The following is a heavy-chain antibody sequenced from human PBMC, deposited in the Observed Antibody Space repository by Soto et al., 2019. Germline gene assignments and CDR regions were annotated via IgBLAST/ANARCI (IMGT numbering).Heavy chain of an antibody. CDR3: AAGGSGYYAY. CDR1: GFTFSTYW. Sequence: EVQLVESGGDLVQPGGSLRLSCAASGFTFSTYWMHWVRQAPGKGLLWVSRIKTDGTYATYADSVKGRFTISRDNAKHTLYLQMNSLSVEDAAVYYCAAGGSGYYAYWGQGSLVTVSS. CDR2: IKTDGTYA. V-gene: IGHV3-74*01. D-gene: IGHD3-22*01. J-gene: IGHJ4*02.